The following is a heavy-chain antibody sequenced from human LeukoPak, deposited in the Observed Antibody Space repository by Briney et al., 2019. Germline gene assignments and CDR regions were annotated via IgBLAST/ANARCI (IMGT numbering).Heavy chain of an antibody. CDR2: VKQDGSEK. J-gene: IGHJ4*02. Sequence: PGGSLRLSCAAFGFTFGNNWMAWVRQAPGKGREWVANVKQDGSEKYYADSVKGRFTISRDNAKNSLFLQMSSRRGADTAVYHCARWVYVSGWYYLDSWGQGTLVTVSS. CDR3: ARWVYVSGWYYLDS. D-gene: IGHD6-19*01. V-gene: IGHV3-7*01. CDR1: GFTFGNNW.